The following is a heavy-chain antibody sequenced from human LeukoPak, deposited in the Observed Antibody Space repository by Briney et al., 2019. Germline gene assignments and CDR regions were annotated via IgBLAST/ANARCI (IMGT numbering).Heavy chain of an antibody. CDR2: IWYDGSNK. Sequence: GGSLRLSCAASGFTFSSYAMSWVRQAPGKGLEWVAVIWYDGSNKYYADSVKGRFTISRDNSKNTLYLQMNSLRAEDTAVYYCARTPYDFSFDYWGQGTLVTVSS. V-gene: IGHV3-33*08. CDR3: ARTPYDFSFDY. J-gene: IGHJ4*02. CDR1: GFTFSSYA. D-gene: IGHD3-3*01.